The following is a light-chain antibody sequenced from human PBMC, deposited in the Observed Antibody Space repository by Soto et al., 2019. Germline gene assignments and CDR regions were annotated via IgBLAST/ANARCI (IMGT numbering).Light chain of an antibody. J-gene: IGKJ1*01. CDR3: QQRSNWPWT. Sequence: EIVLTQSPATLSLSPGERATLSCRASQSISSYLAWYQQTPGQAPRLLIYDASNRATGIPARFSGSGSGTDFTLTISSLEPEDFVVYYCQQRSNWPWTFGQGSKVEIK. CDR1: QSISSY. V-gene: IGKV3-11*01. CDR2: DAS.